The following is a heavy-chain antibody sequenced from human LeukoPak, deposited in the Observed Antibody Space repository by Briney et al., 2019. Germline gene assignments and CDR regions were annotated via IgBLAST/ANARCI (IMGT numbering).Heavy chain of an antibody. V-gene: IGHV4-34*01. D-gene: IGHD3-10*01. Sequence: PSETLSLTCAVYGGSISGYYWSWIRQPPGKGLEWIGEINHSGSTNYNPSLKSRVTISVDTSKNQFSLKLSSVTAADTAVYYCARRQILVRGHNWFDPWGQGTLVTVSS. J-gene: IGHJ5*02. CDR1: GGSISGYY. CDR3: ARRQILVRGHNWFDP. CDR2: INHSGST.